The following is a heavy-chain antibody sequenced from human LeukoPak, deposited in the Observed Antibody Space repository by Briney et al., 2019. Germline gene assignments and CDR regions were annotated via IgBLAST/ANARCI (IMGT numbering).Heavy chain of an antibody. V-gene: IGHV3-33*01. J-gene: IGHJ6*02. D-gene: IGHD6-13*01. CDR3: ARAGIAAAGPYYYYGMDV. Sequence: GGSLRLSCAASGFTFSSYGMHWVRQAPGKGLEWVAVIWYDGSNKYYADSVKGRFTISRDNSKNTLYLQMNSLRAEDTAVYYCARAGIAAAGPYYYYGMDVWGQGTTVTVSS. CDR2: IWYDGSNK. CDR1: GFTFSSYG.